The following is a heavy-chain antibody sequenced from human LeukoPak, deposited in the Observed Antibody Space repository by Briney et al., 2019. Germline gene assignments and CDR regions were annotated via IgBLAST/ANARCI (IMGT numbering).Heavy chain of an antibody. V-gene: IGHV4-59*01. Sequence: SETLSLTCTVSGASISSYYWSWIRQPPGKGLECIGYIYYSGSTNYNPSLKSRVTISVDTSKNQFSLKLTSVTPADTAVYYCARDYGGKFDYWGQGTLVTVSS. CDR3: ARDYGGKFDY. CDR1: GASISSYY. D-gene: IGHD4-23*01. CDR2: IYYSGST. J-gene: IGHJ4*02.